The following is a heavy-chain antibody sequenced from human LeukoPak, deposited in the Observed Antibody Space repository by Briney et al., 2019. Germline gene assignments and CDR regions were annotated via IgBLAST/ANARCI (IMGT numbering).Heavy chain of an antibody. CDR1: GHTFTSYG. D-gene: IGHD2-15*01. V-gene: IGHV1-18*01. J-gene: IGHJ4*02. Sequence: ASVKVSCKASGHTFTSYGISWVRQAPGQGLEWMRWVSGYNVNTNYAQKLQGRVTITTDTITSTAYMELRSLRSDDTAVYYCAREGYCSGGTCYSGSIDYWGQGTLVTVSS. CDR3: AREGYCSGGTCYSGSIDY. CDR2: VSGYNVNT.